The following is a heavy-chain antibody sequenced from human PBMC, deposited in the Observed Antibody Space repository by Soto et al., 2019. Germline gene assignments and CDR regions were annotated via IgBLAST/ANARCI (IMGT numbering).Heavy chain of an antibody. CDR3: ARVGSIVGATYYFDY. CDR1: GFTCSSYS. J-gene: IGHJ4*02. V-gene: IGHV3-21*01. CDR2: ISSSSSYI. Sequence: GSLRLSGAASGFTCSSYSMNWVRQAPGKGLEWVSSISSSSSYIYYADSVKGRFTISRDNAKNSLYLQMNSLRAEDTAVYYCARVGSIVGATYYFDYWGQGTLVTVSS. D-gene: IGHD1-26*01.